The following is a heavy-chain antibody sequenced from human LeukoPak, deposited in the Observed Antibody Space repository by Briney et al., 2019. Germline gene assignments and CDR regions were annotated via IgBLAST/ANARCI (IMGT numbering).Heavy chain of an antibody. D-gene: IGHD3-22*01. Sequence: SETLSLTCTVSGGSISSYYWSWIRQPPGKGLEWIGYLYYSGSTNYNPSLKSRVTIAVDTSKNQFSLKLSSVTAADTAVYYCARTSYYYDSSGYYYPYYFDYWGQGTLVTVSS. CDR2: LYYSGST. CDR3: ARTSYYYDSSGYYYPYYFDY. J-gene: IGHJ4*02. CDR1: GGSISSYY. V-gene: IGHV4-59*01.